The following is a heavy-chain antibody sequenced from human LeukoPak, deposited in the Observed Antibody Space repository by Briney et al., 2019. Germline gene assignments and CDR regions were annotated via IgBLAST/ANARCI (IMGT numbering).Heavy chain of an antibody. J-gene: IGHJ6*02. CDR2: ISAYNGNT. CDR3: ARDPYDFWSGYPNYYYYGMDV. Sequence: GASVTVSCKASGYTFTSYGISWVRQAPGQGLEWMGWISAYNGNTNYAQKLQGRVTMTTDTSRSTAYMELRSLRSDDTAVYYCARDPYDFWSGYPNYYYYGMDVWGQGTTVTVSS. CDR1: GYTFTSYG. V-gene: IGHV1-18*01. D-gene: IGHD3-3*01.